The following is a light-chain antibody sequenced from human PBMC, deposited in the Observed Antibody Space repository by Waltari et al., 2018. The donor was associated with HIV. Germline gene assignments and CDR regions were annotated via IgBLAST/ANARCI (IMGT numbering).Light chain of an antibody. Sequence: QSTLTQPPSASGSPGQSVTISCTGTRSDIGGYNYVSWYQQHPGKAPKLIMTEVTKRPSGVPDRFSGSNSGNTASLTVSGLQADDEALYYCSSFAPTNKFYVLFGGGTTLTVL. CDR3: SSFAPTNKFYVL. CDR1: RSDIGGYNY. J-gene: IGLJ2*01. V-gene: IGLV2-8*01. CDR2: EVT.